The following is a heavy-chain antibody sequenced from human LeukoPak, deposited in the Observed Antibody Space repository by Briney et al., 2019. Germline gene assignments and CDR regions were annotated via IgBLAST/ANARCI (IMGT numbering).Heavy chain of an antibody. D-gene: IGHD2-2*02. CDR2: ISGSGGST. CDR1: GFTSSSYA. J-gene: IGHJ4*02. V-gene: IGHV3-23*01. Sequence: GGSLRLSCAASGFTSSSYAMSWVRQAPGKGLEWVSAISGSGGSTYYADSVKGRFTISRDNSKNTLYLQINSLRAEDTAVYYCAKGSPPVPAAIRSPFDYWGQGTLVTVSS. CDR3: AKGSPPVPAAIRSPFDY.